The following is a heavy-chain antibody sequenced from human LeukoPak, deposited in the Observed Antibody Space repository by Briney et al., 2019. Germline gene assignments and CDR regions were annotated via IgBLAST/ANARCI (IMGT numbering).Heavy chain of an antibody. CDR3: ARSNQADDY. CDR2: ISSSSTYI. D-gene: IGHD1-14*01. J-gene: IGHJ4*02. Sequence: GGSLRLSCAATGITFSSYSMNWVRQAPGKGLEWVSSISSSSTYIYYADSVKGRFTISRDNAKNTLYLQMDSLRAEDTGVYYCARSNQADDYWGQGTLVTVSS. CDR1: GITFSSYS. V-gene: IGHV3-21*01.